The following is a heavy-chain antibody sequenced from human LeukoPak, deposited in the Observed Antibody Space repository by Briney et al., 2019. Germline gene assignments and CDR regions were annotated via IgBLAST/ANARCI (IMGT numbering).Heavy chain of an antibody. D-gene: IGHD1-1*01. CDR1: GGTFSSYG. CDR3: ARSTTLPPDGAFDI. V-gene: IGHV1-69*13. Sequence: SVKVSCKASGGTFSSYGINWVRLAPGQGLEWMGGVIPIFGTADYAQKFQGRVTITADESASTAYMELSSLRSEDTAVYYCARSTTLPPDGAFDIWGQGTMVTVSS. CDR2: VIPIFGTA. J-gene: IGHJ3*02.